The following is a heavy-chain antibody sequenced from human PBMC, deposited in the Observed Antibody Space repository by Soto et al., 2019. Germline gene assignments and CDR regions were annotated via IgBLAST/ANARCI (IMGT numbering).Heavy chain of an antibody. CDR1: GFTLGSYE. J-gene: IGHJ2*01. Sequence: TGGSLRLSCAASGFTLGSYEMNWVRQAPGKGLEWVSYINTSGRTMFYADSVKGRFTISRDNAKRSLYLQMDSLRAEDTAVYYCARVEDRSGWYFNLWGRGTLGTVSS. CDR2: INTSGRTM. CDR3: ARVEDRSGWYFNL. V-gene: IGHV3-48*03.